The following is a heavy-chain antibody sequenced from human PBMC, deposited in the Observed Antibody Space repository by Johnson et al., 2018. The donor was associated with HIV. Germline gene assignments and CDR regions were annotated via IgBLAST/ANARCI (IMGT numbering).Heavy chain of an antibody. CDR3: ARDVTAGNDAFDI. V-gene: IGHV3-74*01. J-gene: IGHJ3*02. CDR2: INTDGTNS. CDR1: GFIFSNYW. Sequence: VQLVESGGGVVQTGGSLRLSCVASGFIFSNYWMHWVRQAPGKGLVWVSRINTDGTNSAFADFLKGRSTISRDNAKSTLYLQMNSLRAEDTAVYYCARDVTAGNDAFDIWGQGTMVTVSS. D-gene: IGHD1-1*01.